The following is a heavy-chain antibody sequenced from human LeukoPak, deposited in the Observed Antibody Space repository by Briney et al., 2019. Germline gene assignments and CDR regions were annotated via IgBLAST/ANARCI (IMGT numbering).Heavy chain of an antibody. CDR2: IYYSGST. Sequence: PSETLSLTCAVYGGSFSGYYWSWIRQPPGKGLEWIGYIYYSGSTYYNPSLKSRVTISVDTSKSQFSLKLSSVTAADTAVYYCATLPYYYDSSGYSWGQGTLVTVSS. V-gene: IGHV4-59*08. CDR3: ATLPYYYDSSGYS. CDR1: GGSFSGYY. J-gene: IGHJ4*02. D-gene: IGHD3-22*01.